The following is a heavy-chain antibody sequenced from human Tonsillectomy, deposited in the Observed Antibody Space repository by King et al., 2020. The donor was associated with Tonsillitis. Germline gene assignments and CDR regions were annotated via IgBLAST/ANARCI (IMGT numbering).Heavy chain of an antibody. CDR3: ARDASSGYYYVQYYYGMDV. D-gene: IGHD3-22*01. CDR1: GFTFSSYA. Sequence: VQLVESGGGVVQPGRSLRLSCAASGFTFSSYAMHWVRQAPGKGLEWVAVISYDGGNKNKPDPVKGRFTISRDNSKNTLYLKMNSLRAEDTAVYYCARDASSGYYYVQYYYGMDVWGQGTTVTVSS. CDR2: ISYDGGNK. J-gene: IGHJ6*02. V-gene: IGHV3-30*04.